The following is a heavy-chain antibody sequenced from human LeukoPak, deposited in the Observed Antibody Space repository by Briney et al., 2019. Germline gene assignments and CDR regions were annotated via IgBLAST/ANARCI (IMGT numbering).Heavy chain of an antibody. CDR3: ARDVSDENGSASRIHLDS. V-gene: IGHV3-7*03. Sequence: QAGGSLRLSCAASGFTFSNYWMTWVRQAPGKGLEWVANIRQDGREKNYVDSVKGRFTTSRDNAKNSLILQMNRLRAEDTAVYYCARDVSDENGSASRIHLDSWGQGTLVSVSS. D-gene: IGHD6-6*01. CDR1: GFTFSNYW. CDR2: IRQDGREK. J-gene: IGHJ4*02.